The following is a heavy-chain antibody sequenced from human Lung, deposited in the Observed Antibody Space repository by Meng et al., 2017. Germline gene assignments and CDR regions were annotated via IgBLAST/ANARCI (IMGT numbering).Heavy chain of an antibody. CDR1: GYTFPDYW. J-gene: IGHJ4*02. D-gene: IGHD6-13*01. CDR3: ARDEDISAAGKLFGDY. Sequence: QVQMVQSGAEAKKPGASGKVSCKASGYTFPDYWLHWVRRAPGQGLEWMGRINPKSGDTHYAQRFQGRVTMTGDTSISTAYMELSGLRSDDTAMYYCARDEDISAAGKLFGDYWGQGTLVTVSS. V-gene: IGHV1-2*06. CDR2: INPKSGDT.